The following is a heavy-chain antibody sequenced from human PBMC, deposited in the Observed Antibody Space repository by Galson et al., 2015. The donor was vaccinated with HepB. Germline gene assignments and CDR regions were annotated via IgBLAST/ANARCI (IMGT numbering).Heavy chain of an antibody. CDR3: AREEGEAAAGIPYGMDV. V-gene: IGHV4-4*07. Sequence: SETLSLTCTVSGGSISSYYWSWIRQPAGKGLEWIGRIYTSGSINYNPSLKSRVTMSVDTSKNQFSLKLSSVTAADTAVYYCAREEGEAAAGIPYGMDVWGQGTTVTVSS. CDR1: GGSISSYY. D-gene: IGHD6-13*01. CDR2: IYTSGSI. J-gene: IGHJ6*02.